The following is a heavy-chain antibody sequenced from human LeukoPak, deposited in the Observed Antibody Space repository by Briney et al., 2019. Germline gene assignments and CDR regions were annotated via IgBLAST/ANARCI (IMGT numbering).Heavy chain of an antibody. V-gene: IGHV3-9*01. Sequence: GGSLRLSCAASGFTFDDYAMHWVRQAPGKGLEWVSGISWNSGSIGYADSVKGRFTISRDNAKNSLYLQMNSLRAEDTALYYCAKEGSRYCSGGSCYGYYFDYWGQGTLVTVSS. J-gene: IGHJ4*02. CDR3: AKEGSRYCSGGSCYGYYFDY. CDR2: ISWNSGSI. D-gene: IGHD2-15*01. CDR1: GFTFDDYA.